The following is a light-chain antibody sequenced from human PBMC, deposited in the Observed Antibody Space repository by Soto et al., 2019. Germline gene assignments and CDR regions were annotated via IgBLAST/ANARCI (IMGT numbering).Light chain of an antibody. CDR2: GAS. CDR1: QSVSSN. V-gene: IGKV3-15*01. J-gene: IGKJ1*01. Sequence: EIVMTQSPATLSVSPGERATLSCRASQSVSSNLAWYQQKPGQAPRLLIYGASTRATGIPARFSGSGSGTEFTLTISSLQSEDFAVYYCQQYNNWPPRTFGQGTKAEIK. CDR3: QQYNNWPPRT.